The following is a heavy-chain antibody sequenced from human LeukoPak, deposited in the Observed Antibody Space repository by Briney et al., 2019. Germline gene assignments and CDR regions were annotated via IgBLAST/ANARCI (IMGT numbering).Heavy chain of an antibody. CDR3: ARGPYDSSGYYRSRLYNWFDP. Sequence: SETLSLTCTVSGGSISSSSYYWSWIRQPPGKGLEWIGEINHSGSTNYNPSLKSRVTISVDTSKNQFSLKLSSVTAADTAVYYCARGPYDSSGYYRSRLYNWFDPWGQGTLVTVSS. CDR2: INHSGST. CDR1: GGSISSSSYY. V-gene: IGHV4-39*07. D-gene: IGHD3-22*01. J-gene: IGHJ5*02.